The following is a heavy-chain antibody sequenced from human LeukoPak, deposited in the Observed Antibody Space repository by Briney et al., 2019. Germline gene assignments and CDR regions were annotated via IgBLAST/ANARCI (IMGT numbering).Heavy chain of an antibody. Sequence: PSETLSLTCAVYGGSFSGYYWSWIRQPPGKGLEWIGEINHSGSTNYNPSLKSRVTISVDTSKNQFSLKLSSVTAADTAAYYCARHYGYYYGSGRTYYFDYWGQGTLVTVSS. J-gene: IGHJ4*02. CDR1: GGSFSGYY. D-gene: IGHD3-10*01. CDR2: INHSGST. CDR3: ARHYGYYYGSGRTYYFDY. V-gene: IGHV4-34*01.